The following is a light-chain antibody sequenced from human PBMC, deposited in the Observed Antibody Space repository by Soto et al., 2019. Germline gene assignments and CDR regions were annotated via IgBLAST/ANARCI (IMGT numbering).Light chain of an antibody. CDR3: HQRSNWPQIT. Sequence: EIVLTQSPATLSLSPGERATLSCRASQSVSSYLAWYQQKPGQAPRLLIYDASNRATGIPARFSGSGSGTDFPLTISSLEPEDFAVYYCHQRSNWPQITFGQGTRLEIK. CDR2: DAS. J-gene: IGKJ5*01. CDR1: QSVSSY. V-gene: IGKV3-11*01.